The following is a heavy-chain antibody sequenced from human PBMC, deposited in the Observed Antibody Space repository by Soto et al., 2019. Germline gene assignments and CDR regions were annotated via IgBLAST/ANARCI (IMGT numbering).Heavy chain of an antibody. CDR1: GGSVISGDYY. D-gene: IGHD6-6*01. J-gene: IGHJ6*02. V-gene: IGHV4-30-4*01. CDR2: MYYSGST. Sequence: PSETLSLTCTVSGGSVISGDYYWSWIRLPPGKGLEWIGCMYYSGSTSYSPSLKSRVTISVDRSKNQFSLKVNSVTAADTAMYYCARGAAREHYYNYYGMDVWGQGTTVTVSS. CDR3: ARGAAREHYYNYYGMDV.